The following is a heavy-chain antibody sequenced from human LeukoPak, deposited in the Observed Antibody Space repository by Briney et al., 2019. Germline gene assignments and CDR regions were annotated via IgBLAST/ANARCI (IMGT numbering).Heavy chain of an antibody. D-gene: IGHD3-10*01. J-gene: IGHJ5*02. CDR3: ARGSSGDYSVSGSAWFDP. V-gene: IGHV1-8*01. CDR1: GYTFTNYD. Sequence: GASVNVSCKASGYTFTNYDINWVRLATGQGLEWMGWMNPNSGNTGYAQKFQGRVTMTRNTSVSTAYMDLSSLRSEDTAVYYCARGSSGDYSVSGSAWFDPWGQGTLVTVSS. CDR2: MNPNSGNT.